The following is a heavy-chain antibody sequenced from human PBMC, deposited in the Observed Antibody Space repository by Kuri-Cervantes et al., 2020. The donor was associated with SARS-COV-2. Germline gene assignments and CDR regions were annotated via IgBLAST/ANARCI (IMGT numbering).Heavy chain of an antibody. CDR1: GGSFSGYY. J-gene: IGHJ4*02. CDR3: ARGSVGTTVRDIDY. D-gene: IGHD1/OR15-1a*01. V-gene: IGHV4-34*01. CDR2: IYYSGST. Sequence: SETLSLTCAVYGGSFSGYYWSWIRQPPGKGLEWIGYIYYSGSTYYNPSLKSRVTISVDTSKNQFSLKLSSVTAADTAVYYCARGSVGTTVRDIDYWGQGTLVTVSS.